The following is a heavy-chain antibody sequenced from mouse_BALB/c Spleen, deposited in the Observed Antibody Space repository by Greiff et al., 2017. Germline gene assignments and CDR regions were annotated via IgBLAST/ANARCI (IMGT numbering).Heavy chain of an antibody. J-gene: IGHJ4*01. D-gene: IGHD2-4*01. CDR3: ARIYYDYAMDY. V-gene: IGHV2-2*02. CDR2: LWSGGST. Sequence: QVQLQQSGPGLVQPSQSLSITCTVSGFSLTSYGVHWVRQSPGKGLEWLGVLWSGGSTDYNAAFISRLSISKDNSKSQVFFKMNSLQANDTAIYYCARIYYDYAMDYWGQGTSVTVSS. CDR1: GFSLTSYG.